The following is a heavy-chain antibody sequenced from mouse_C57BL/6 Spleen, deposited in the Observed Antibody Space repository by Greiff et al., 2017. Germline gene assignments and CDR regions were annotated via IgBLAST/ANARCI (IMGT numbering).Heavy chain of an antibody. V-gene: IGHV14-1*01. Sequence: VQLQQSGAELVRPGASVKLSCTASGFNIKDYYMHWVKQRPEQGLEWIGRIDPEDGDTEYAPKFQGKATMTADTSSNTAYLQLSSLTSEDTAVYYCTTEGNGSSSFDYWGQGTTLTVSS. J-gene: IGHJ2*01. CDR3: TTEGNGSSSFDY. CDR2: IDPEDGDT. CDR1: GFNIKDYY. D-gene: IGHD1-1*01.